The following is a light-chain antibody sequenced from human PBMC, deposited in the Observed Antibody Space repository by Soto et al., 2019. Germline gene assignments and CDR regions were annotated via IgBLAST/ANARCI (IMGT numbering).Light chain of an antibody. V-gene: IGKV1-5*01. J-gene: IGKJ1*01. CDR3: QQYNIYSHT. Sequence: DTQMTQTPSTLSASVGDRVTITIRASQSISSRLAWYQKKPGKVPKLRLYDAASLESRVSSRFSGSGSGTESALTISRLQPDDFAIYYLQQYNIYSHTVGQGTKV. CDR1: QSISSR. CDR2: DAA.